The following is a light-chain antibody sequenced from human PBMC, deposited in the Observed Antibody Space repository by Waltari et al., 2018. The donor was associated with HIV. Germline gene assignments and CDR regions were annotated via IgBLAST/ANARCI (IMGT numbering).Light chain of an antibody. CDR1: SSAIGGYTY. CDR2: EVS. Sequence: QSALTQPPSASGSPGQSVTISCSGTSSAIGGYTYVSWYQQYPGKAPKLMIYEVSKRPSGVPDRFSGSKSANTASLTVSGLQAEDEADYYCSSYGGSANLLFGGGTKLTVL. J-gene: IGLJ2*01. CDR3: SSYGGSANLL. V-gene: IGLV2-8*01.